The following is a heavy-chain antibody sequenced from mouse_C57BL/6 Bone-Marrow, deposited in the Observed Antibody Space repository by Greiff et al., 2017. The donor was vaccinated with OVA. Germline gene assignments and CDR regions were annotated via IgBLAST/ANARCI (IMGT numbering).Heavy chain of an antibody. CDR2: INYDGSST. D-gene: IGHD2-14*01. J-gene: IGHJ4*01. V-gene: IGHV5-16*01. CDR1: GFTFSDYY. CDR3: ARDLGYADAMDY. Sequence: EVQVVESEGGLVQPGSSMKLSCTASGFTFSDYYMAWVRQVPEKGLEWVANINYDGSSTYYLDSLKSRFIISRDNAKNILYLQMSSLKSEDTATYYCARDLGYADAMDYWGQGTSVTVSS.